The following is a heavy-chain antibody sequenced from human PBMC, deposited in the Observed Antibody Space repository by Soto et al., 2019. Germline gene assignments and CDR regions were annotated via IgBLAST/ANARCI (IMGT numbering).Heavy chain of an antibody. CDR1: GDSVSSNSAA. Sequence: PSQTLSLTCAISGDSVSSNSAAWNWIRQSPSRGLEWLGRTYYRSKWYNDYAVSVKSRITINPDTSKNQFSLQLNSVTPEDTAVYYCARVNAGVICSFPLYHYGMAFRGQRSSVPVSS. D-gene: IGHD3-16*02. CDR2: TYYRSKWYN. J-gene: IGHJ6*02. CDR3: ARVNAGVICSFPLYHYGMAF. V-gene: IGHV6-1*01.